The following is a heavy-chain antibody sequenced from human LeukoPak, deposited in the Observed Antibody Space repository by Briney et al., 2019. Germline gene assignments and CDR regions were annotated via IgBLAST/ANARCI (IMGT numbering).Heavy chain of an antibody. CDR2: IYSGDNT. CDR3: AKDVGDYYYYYYMDV. V-gene: IGHV3-66*01. D-gene: IGHD3-16*01. Sequence: GGSLRLSCAASGFTVSSTYMSWVRQPPGKGLEWVSIIYSGDNTFYAHTVKGRFTISRDDSKNTVYLQMNYLRAEDTAVYYCAKDVGDYYYYYYMDVWGKGTTVTVSS. CDR1: GFTVSSTY. J-gene: IGHJ6*03.